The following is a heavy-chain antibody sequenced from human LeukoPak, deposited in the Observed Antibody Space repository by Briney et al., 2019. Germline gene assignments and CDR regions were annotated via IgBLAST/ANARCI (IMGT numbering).Heavy chain of an antibody. V-gene: IGHV3-30-3*01. Sequence: GGSLRLSCAASGFTFSSYAMHWVRQAPGKGLEWVAVISYDGSNKYYADSVKGRFTISRDNSKNTLYLQMNSLRAEDTAVYYCAREKDIVVVVFDYWGQGTLVTVSS. CDR2: ISYDGSNK. CDR1: GFTFSSYA. CDR3: AREKDIVVVVFDY. J-gene: IGHJ4*02. D-gene: IGHD2-15*01.